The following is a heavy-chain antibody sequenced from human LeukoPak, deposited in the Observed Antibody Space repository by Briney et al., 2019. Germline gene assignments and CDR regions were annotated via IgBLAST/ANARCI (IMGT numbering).Heavy chain of an antibody. CDR2: IIPILGIA. D-gene: IGHD2-21*02. V-gene: IGHV1-69*04. J-gene: IGHJ5*02. CDR3: ARSDCGGDCEFDP. Sequence: SVKVSCKASGGTFSSYAISWVRQAPGQGLEWMGRIIPILGIANYAQKFQGRVTITADKSTSTAYMELSSLRSEDTAVYYCARSDCGGDCEFDPWGQGTLVTVSS. CDR1: GGTFSSYA.